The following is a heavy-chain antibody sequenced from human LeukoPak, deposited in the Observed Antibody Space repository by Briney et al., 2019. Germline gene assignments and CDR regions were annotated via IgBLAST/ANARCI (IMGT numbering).Heavy chain of an antibody. J-gene: IGHJ4*02. CDR2: INHSGST. CDR1: GGSFSGYY. V-gene: IGHV4-34*01. CDR3: ARKGSGLRP. D-gene: IGHD6-19*01. Sequence: SETLSLTCAVYGGSFSGYYWSWIRQPPGKGLEWIGEINHSGSTNYNPSLKSRATISVDTSKNQFSLKLSSVTAADTAVYYCARKGSGLRPWGQGTLVTVSS.